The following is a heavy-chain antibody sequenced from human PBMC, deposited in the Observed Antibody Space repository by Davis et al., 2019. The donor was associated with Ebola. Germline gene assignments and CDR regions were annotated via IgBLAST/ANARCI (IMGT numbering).Heavy chain of an antibody. Sequence: PGGSLTLSCAASGFTSSSYGMHCVRKAPCKVLEWVAVISYDGSNKYYADSVKGRFTISRDNSKNTLYLQMNSLRAEDTAVYYCAKELDRFLEYGAFDIWGQGTMVTVSS. D-gene: IGHD3-3*01. CDR2: ISYDGSNK. V-gene: IGHV3-30*18. J-gene: IGHJ3*02. CDR1: GFTSSSYG. CDR3: AKELDRFLEYGAFDI.